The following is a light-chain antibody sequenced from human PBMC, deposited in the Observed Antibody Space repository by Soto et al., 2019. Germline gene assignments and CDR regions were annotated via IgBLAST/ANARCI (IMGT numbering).Light chain of an antibody. CDR1: QNINKY. Sequence: DIQMTQSPSILSASVGDRVTITCRASQNINKYLAWYQHKPGEAPKLLIHRASSLEDGVPSRFSGSGSGTEFTLTINGLQPDDFATYYCQQFNSYAPITFGQGTRLEIK. CDR2: RAS. V-gene: IGKV1-5*03. J-gene: IGKJ5*01. CDR3: QQFNSYAPIT.